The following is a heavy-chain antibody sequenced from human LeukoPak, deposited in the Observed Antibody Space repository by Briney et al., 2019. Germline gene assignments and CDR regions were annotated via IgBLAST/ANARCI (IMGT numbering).Heavy chain of an antibody. Sequence: PGGSLRLPCAASGFTFSRYAMHWVRQAPGKGLEWVAVISYDGNNKYYADSVKGRFTISRDNSKNTLQLQVNSLRAEDTAVYYCAREAGSYYDSRGYYHGGYWGQGTLVTVSS. CDR2: ISYDGNNK. D-gene: IGHD3-22*01. CDR1: GFTFSRYA. CDR3: AREAGSYYDSRGYYHGGY. V-gene: IGHV3-30*04. J-gene: IGHJ4*02.